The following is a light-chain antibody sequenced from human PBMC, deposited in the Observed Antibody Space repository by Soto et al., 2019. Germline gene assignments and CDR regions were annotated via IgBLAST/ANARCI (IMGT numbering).Light chain of an antibody. CDR1: SGDVGGYNY. J-gene: IGLJ1*01. Sequence: QSALTQPASMSGSDGQSITISCTGSSGDVGGYNYVSWYQQHPGRAPKLIIYEVSNRPSGVSNRFSGSKSGNTASLTISGLQAEDEADYYCSSYVGATTYVFGSGTKVTVL. V-gene: IGLV2-14*01. CDR3: SSYVGATTYV. CDR2: EVS.